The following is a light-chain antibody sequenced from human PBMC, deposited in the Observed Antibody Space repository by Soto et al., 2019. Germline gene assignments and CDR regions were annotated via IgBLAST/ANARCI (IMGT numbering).Light chain of an antibody. J-gene: IGLJ1*01. V-gene: IGLV2-11*01. CDR2: DVS. CDR3: CSYAGSSV. CDR1: SSDVGGYNY. Sequence: QSALTQPRSVSGSPGQSVTISCTGTSSDVGGYNYVSWYQQHSGKAPKLMIYDVSKRPSGVPDRFSGSKSGNTASLTISGLQAEDEADYYCCSYAGSSVFGTGTKVTVL.